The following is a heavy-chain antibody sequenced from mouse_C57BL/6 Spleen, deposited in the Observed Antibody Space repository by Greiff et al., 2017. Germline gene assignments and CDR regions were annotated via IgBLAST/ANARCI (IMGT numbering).Heavy chain of an antibody. CDR1: GFNIKDDY. Sequence: EVKVVESGAELVRPGASVKLSCTASGFNIKDDYMHWVKQRPEQGLEWIGWIDPENGDTEYASKFQGKATITADTSSNTAYLQLSSLTSEDTAVYYCTTGDYFDYWGQGTTLTVSS. CDR3: TTGDYFDY. CDR2: IDPENGDT. J-gene: IGHJ2*01. V-gene: IGHV14-4*01.